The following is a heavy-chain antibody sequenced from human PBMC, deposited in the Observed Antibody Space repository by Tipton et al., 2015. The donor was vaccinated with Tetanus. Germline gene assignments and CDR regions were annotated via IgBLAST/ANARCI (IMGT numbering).Heavy chain of an antibody. Sequence: TLSLTCTVSGGSISSYYWSWIRQPPGKGLEWIGYIYYSGSTNYNPSLKSRVTISVDTSKNQFSLKLSSVTAADTAVYYCARDGGQQLANYYYYGMAVWGQGTTVTVSS. CDR1: GGSISSYY. D-gene: IGHD6-13*01. V-gene: IGHV4-59*01. J-gene: IGHJ6*02. CDR2: IYYSGST. CDR3: ARDGGQQLANYYYYGMAV.